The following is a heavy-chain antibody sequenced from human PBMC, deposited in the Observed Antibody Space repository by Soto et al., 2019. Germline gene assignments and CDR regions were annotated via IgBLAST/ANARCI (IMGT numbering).Heavy chain of an antibody. J-gene: IGHJ6*02. CDR2: IYYSGST. CDR1: GGSISSSSYY. V-gene: IGHV4-39*01. D-gene: IGHD6-19*01. Sequence: PSETLSLTCTVSGGSISSSSYYWGWIRQPPGKGLEWIGSIYYSGSTYYNPSLKSRVTISVDTSKNQFSLKLSSVTAADTAVYYCARLHSSGWYDYYYGMDLWGQGTSVTVSS. CDR3: ARLHSSGWYDYYYGMDL.